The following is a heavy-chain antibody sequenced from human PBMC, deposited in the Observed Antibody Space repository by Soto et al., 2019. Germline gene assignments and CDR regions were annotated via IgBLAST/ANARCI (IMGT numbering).Heavy chain of an antibody. CDR1: GYTFTSYA. CDR2: INAGNGNT. V-gene: IGHV1-3*01. Sequence: QVQLVXXXXXVKKPGASVKVSCKASGYTFTSYAMHWVRQAPGQRLXXMGWINAGNGNTKYSQKFQGRVTITRDTSASTAYMELSSLRSEDTAVYYCARGAGVSAYYYYGMDVWGQGTTVTVSS. D-gene: IGHD2-21*01. J-gene: IGHJ6*02. CDR3: ARGAGVSAYYYYGMDV.